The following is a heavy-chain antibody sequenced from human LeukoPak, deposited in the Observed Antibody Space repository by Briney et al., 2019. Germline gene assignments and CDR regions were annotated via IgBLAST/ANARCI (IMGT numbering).Heavy chain of an antibody. J-gene: IGHJ6*03. Sequence: GGTLRLSCAASGFTFSSYGMSWVRQAPGKGLEWVSAISGSGGSTYYADSVKGRFTISRDNSKNTLYLQMNSLRAEDTAVYYCAKDSASGLVNYYYYMDVWGKGTTVTISS. D-gene: IGHD3/OR15-3a*01. CDR2: ISGSGGST. CDR3: AKDSASGLVNYYYYMDV. CDR1: GFTFSSYG. V-gene: IGHV3-23*01.